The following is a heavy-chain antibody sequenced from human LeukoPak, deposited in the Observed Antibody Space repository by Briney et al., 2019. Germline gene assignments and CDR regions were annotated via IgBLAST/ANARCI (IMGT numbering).Heavy chain of an antibody. Sequence: ASAKVSCKVSGYTLTELSMHWVRQAPGKGLEWMGGFDPEDGETIYAQKFQGRVTMTEDTSTDTAYMELSSLRSEDTAVYYCATQMGATVTTGEFDYWGQGTLVTVSS. CDR1: GYTLTELS. V-gene: IGHV1-24*01. CDR2: FDPEDGET. CDR3: ATQMGATVTTGEFDY. J-gene: IGHJ4*02. D-gene: IGHD4-17*01.